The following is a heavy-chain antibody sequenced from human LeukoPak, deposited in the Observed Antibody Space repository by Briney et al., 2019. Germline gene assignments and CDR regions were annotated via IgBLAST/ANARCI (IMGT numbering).Heavy chain of an antibody. J-gene: IGHJ6*02. V-gene: IGHV3-30*04. Sequence: GGSLRLSCAASGFTFSSYAMRWVRQAPGKGLGWVAVISYDGSNKYYADSVKGRFTISRDNSKNTPYLQMNSLRAEDTAVYYRARDRFGYNGPGRDYYYGMDVWGQRAPVTASS. CDR1: GFTFSSYA. D-gene: IGHD3-10*01. CDR2: ISYDGSNK. CDR3: ARDRFGYNGPGRDYYYGMDV.